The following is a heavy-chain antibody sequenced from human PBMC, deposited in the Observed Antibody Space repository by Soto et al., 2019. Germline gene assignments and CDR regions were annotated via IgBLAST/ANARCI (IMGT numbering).Heavy chain of an antibody. J-gene: IGHJ6*02. Sequence: GEALKISCKGSGYSVTSYWIGWVRQMPGKGLEWMGIIYPGDSDTRYSPSFQGQVTISADKSISTAYLQWSSLKASDTAMYYCARGAARSPYGMDVWGQGTTVTVSS. V-gene: IGHV5-51*01. CDR2: IYPGDSDT. CDR3: ARGAARSPYGMDV. D-gene: IGHD2-15*01. CDR1: GYSVTSYW.